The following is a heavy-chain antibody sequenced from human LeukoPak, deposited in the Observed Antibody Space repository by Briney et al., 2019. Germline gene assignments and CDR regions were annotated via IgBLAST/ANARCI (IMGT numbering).Heavy chain of an antibody. V-gene: IGHV3-23*01. D-gene: IGHD4-17*01. CDR3: ASAHNDYGDYDFGY. CDR1: GFTFSSYA. CDR2: ISVGAGAT. Sequence: PGGSLRLSCAASGFTFSSYAMSWVRQAPGKGLEWVSSISVGAGATYYADSVKGRFTISRDNARNSLYLQMNSLRAEDTAVYYCASAHNDYGDYDFGYWGQGTLVTVSS. J-gene: IGHJ4*02.